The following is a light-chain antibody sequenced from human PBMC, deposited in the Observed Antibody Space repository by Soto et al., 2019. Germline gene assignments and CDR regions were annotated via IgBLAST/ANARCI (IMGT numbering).Light chain of an antibody. CDR3: QQYDSLPYT. CDR1: QDIREY. CDR2: DAS. V-gene: IGKV1-33*01. J-gene: IGKJ2*01. Sequence: DIQMTQSPSSLSASVGDRVTITCQASQDIREYVNWYQLKPGKAPRLLIYDASHLETGVPSKCSGSRSGTDFTVTINGLQPEDIATYCCQQYDSLPYTFGQGTKLESK.